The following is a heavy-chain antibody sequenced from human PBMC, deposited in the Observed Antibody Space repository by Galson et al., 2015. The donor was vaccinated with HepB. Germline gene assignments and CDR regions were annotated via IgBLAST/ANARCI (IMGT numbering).Heavy chain of an antibody. D-gene: IGHD3-22*01. Sequence: SLRLSCAASGFTFSSYAMSWVCQAPGKGLEWVSAISGSGGSTYYADSVKGRFTISRDNSKNTLYLQMNSLRAEDTAVYYCAKGLLAVDEYFQHWGQGTLVTVSS. V-gene: IGHV3-23*01. J-gene: IGHJ1*01. CDR1: GFTFSSYA. CDR3: AKGLLAVDEYFQH. CDR2: ISGSGGST.